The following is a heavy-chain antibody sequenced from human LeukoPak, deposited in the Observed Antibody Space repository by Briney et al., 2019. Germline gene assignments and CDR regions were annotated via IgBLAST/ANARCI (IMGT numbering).Heavy chain of an antibody. J-gene: IGHJ4*02. CDR1: GYTFTSYG. CDR2: ISAYNGNT. D-gene: IGHD3-9*01. Sequence: GASVKVSCKASGYTFTSYGISWVRQAPGQGLEWMGWISAYNGNTNYAQKLQGRVTMTRDTSTSTVYMELSSLRSEDTAVYYCAREEAPLRYFDWLPIGIDQPLFDYWGQGTLVTVSS. CDR3: AREEAPLRYFDWLPIGIDQPLFDY. V-gene: IGHV1-18*01.